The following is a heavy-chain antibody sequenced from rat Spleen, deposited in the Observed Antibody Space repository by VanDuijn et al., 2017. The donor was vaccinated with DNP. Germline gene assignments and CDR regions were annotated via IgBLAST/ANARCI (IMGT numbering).Heavy chain of an antibody. D-gene: IGHD4-3*01. Sequence: EVQLVESGGGLVQPGRSLKLSCVASGFTFNKYWMTWIRQVPGKGLEWVASITSSGGSTYYPDSVKGRFTISRDNAKSSLYLQMNSLKSEDTATYYCAKNSGYYFDYWGQGVMVTVSS. CDR1: GFTFNKYW. V-gene: IGHV5-31*01. CDR3: AKNSGYYFDY. CDR2: ITSSGGST. J-gene: IGHJ2*01.